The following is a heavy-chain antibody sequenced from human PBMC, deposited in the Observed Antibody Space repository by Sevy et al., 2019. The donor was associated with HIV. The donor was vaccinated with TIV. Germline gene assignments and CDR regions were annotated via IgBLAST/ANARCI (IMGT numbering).Heavy chain of an antibody. D-gene: IGHD3-10*02. CDR1: GFTFSGHW. CDR2: IKQDGSQT. V-gene: IGHV3-7*01. Sequence: GGSLRLSCAASGFTFSGHWMGWVRQAPGKGLEWVANIKQDGSQTYYVDSVKGRFTISRDNAKSILYLQMDSLRVEDTAIYYCAGYCEGTSCYPFYYYVLDVWGQGTTFTVSS. CDR3: AGYCEGTSCYPFYYYVLDV. J-gene: IGHJ6*02.